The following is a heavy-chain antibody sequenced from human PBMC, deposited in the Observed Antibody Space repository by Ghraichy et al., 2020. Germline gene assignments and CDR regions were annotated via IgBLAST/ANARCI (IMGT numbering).Heavy chain of an antibody. J-gene: IGHJ4*02. CDR1: GGSFSGYY. Sequence: LSLTCAVYGGSFSGYYWSWIRQPPGKGLEWIGEINHSGSTNYNPSLKSRVTISVDTSKNQFSLKLSSVTAADTAVYYCARLPGKSDYGSGKTIIDSWGQGTLVTVSS. D-gene: IGHD3-10*01. CDR3: ARLPGKSDYGSGKTIIDS. CDR2: INHSGST. V-gene: IGHV4-34*01.